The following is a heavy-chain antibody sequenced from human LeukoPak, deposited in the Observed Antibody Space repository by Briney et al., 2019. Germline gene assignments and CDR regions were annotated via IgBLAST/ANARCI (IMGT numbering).Heavy chain of an antibody. Sequence: ASVKVSCKASGGTFSSYAITWVRQAPGQGLEWMGGIIPIFGTANYAQKFQGRVTMTEDTSTDTAYMELSSLRSEDTAVYYCALQQLVRGNWFDPWGQGTLVTVSS. CDR3: ALQQLVRGNWFDP. V-gene: IGHV1-69*06. CDR1: GGTFSSYA. CDR2: IIPIFGTA. D-gene: IGHD6-13*01. J-gene: IGHJ5*02.